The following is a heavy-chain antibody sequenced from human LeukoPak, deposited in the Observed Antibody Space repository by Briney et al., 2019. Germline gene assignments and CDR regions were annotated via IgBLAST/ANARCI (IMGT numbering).Heavy chain of an antibody. CDR1: GYSLSSGYY. J-gene: IGHJ4*02. CDR3: ARRQEYDFWSGYGEYYFDY. CDR2: IYHSGST. D-gene: IGHD3-3*01. V-gene: IGHV4-38-2*01. Sequence: PSETLSLTCAVSGYSLSSGYYWGWIRQPPGKGLEWIGSIYHSGSTYYNPSLKSRVTISVDTSKNQFSLRLSSVTAADTAVYYCARRQEYDFWSGYGEYYFDYWGQGTLVTVSS.